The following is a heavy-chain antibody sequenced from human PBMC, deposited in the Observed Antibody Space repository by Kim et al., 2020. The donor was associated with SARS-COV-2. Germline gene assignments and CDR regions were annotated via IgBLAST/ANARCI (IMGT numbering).Heavy chain of an antibody. D-gene: IGHD2-2*01. CDR2: ISYDGSNK. CDR1: GFTFSSYG. Sequence: GGSLRLSCAASGFTFSSYGMHWVRQAPGKGLEWVAVISYDGSNKYYADSVKGRFTISRDNSKNTLYLQMNSLRAEDTAVYYCAKCDRVEPAAILYYYYGMDVWGQGTTVTVSS. V-gene: IGHV3-30*18. CDR3: AKCDRVEPAAILYYYYGMDV. J-gene: IGHJ6*02.